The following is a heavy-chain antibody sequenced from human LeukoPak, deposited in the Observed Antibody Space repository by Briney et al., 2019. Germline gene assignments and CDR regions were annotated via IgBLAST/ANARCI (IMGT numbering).Heavy chain of an antibody. J-gene: IGHJ4*02. CDR2: IIPIFGTA. V-gene: IGHV1-69*05. CDR1: GGTFSSYA. D-gene: IGHD1-26*01. Sequence: GASVKVSCKASGGTFSSYAISWVRQAPGQGLEWMGGIIPIFGTANYTQKFQGRVTITTDESTSTAYMELSSLRSEDTAVYYCARPLVGAHVFDYWGQGTLVTVSS. CDR3: ARPLVGAHVFDY.